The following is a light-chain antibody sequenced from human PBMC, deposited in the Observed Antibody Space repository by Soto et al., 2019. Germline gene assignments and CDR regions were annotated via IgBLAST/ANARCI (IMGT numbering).Light chain of an antibody. CDR3: QQYGSSPRT. J-gene: IGKJ1*01. CDR2: GAS. CDR1: QSVSNNY. Sequence: EILLTQSPGTLSLSPGERATLSCGASQSVSNNYLAWYQQKPGQAPRLLIYGASNRATGIPDRFSGSGSGTDFTLTISRLEAEDSPVYSCQQYGSSPRTFGQGTKVDI. V-gene: IGKV3-20*01.